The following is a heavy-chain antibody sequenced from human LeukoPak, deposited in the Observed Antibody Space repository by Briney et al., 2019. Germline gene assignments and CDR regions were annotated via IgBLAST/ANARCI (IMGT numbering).Heavy chain of an antibody. Sequence: PSETLSLTCAVYGGSLSGYYWSWIRQPPGKGLEWIGSIYYSGSTYYNPSLKSRVTISVDTSKNQFSLKLSSVTAADTAVYYCARPRGSPIGGYNWFDPWGQGTLVTVSS. CDR1: GGSLSGYY. CDR2: IYYSGST. D-gene: IGHD2-15*01. CDR3: ARPRGSPIGGYNWFDP. V-gene: IGHV4-34*01. J-gene: IGHJ5*02.